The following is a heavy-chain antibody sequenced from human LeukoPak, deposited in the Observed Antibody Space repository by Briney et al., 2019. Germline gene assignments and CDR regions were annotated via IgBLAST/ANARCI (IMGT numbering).Heavy chain of an antibody. CDR2: LHADGNEK. V-gene: IGHV3-7*01. J-gene: IGHJ4*02. Sequence: GGSLRLSCAASGFTFSSYWMSWVRQAPGKGLEWVARLHADGNEKYFVHSVKGRFTVSRDNAKNSLYLQMNSLRVEDTAVYYCARGGYSFDYLGQGTLVTVSS. CDR1: GFTFSSYW. CDR3: ARGGYSFDY. D-gene: IGHD5-12*01.